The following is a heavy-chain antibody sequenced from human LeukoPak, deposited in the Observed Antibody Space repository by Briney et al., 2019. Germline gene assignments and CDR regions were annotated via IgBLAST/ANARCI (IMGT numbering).Heavy chain of an antibody. Sequence: SEILSLTCAVYGGSFSSSSYYWGWIRQPPGKGLEWIGSIYYSGSTYYNPSLKSRVTISVDTSKNQFSLKLSSVTAADTAVYYCARQRGGSYLFYWGRGTLVTVSS. CDR3: ARQRGGSYLFY. V-gene: IGHV4-39*01. CDR1: GGSFSSSSYY. CDR2: IYYSGST. D-gene: IGHD1-26*01. J-gene: IGHJ4*02.